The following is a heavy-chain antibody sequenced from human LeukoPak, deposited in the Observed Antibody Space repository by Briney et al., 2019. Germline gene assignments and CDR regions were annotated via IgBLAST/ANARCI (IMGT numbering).Heavy chain of an antibody. CDR2: IIPILGIA. CDR1: GGTFSSYA. J-gene: IGHJ4*02. CDR3: ARDLGERRGDY. V-gene: IGHV1-69*04. Sequence: GSSVKVSCKASGGTFSSYAISWVRQAPGQGLEWMGRIIPILGIANYAQKFQGRVTITADKSTSTAYMELSSLRSEDTAVYYCARDLGERRGDYWGQGTLVTVSP. D-gene: IGHD1-1*01.